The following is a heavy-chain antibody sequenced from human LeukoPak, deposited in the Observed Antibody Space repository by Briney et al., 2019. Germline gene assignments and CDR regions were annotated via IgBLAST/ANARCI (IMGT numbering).Heavy chain of an antibody. D-gene: IGHD4-11*01. J-gene: IGHJ6*02. CDR3: AKDQWAVTTLWVSVYYYGMDA. Sequence: GGSLILSCAASGFTFSSYAMSWVRPAPGKGLEWVSAISGSGGSTYYADSVKGRFTISRDNSKNTLYLQMNSLRAEDTAVYYCAKDQWAVTTLWVSVYYYGMDAWGQGTTVTVSS. V-gene: IGHV3-23*01. CDR2: ISGSGGST. CDR1: GFTFSSYA.